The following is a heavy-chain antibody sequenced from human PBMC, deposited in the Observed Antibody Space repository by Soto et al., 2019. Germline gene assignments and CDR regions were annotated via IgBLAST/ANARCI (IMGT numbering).Heavy chain of an antibody. CDR2: VSWNSGSI. J-gene: IGHJ4*02. D-gene: IGHD2-21*02. CDR1: GFIFDNHA. Sequence: EVQLVESGGGLVQPGRSLRLSCAVSGFIFDNHAMNWVRQAPGKGLEWVAGVSWNSGSIDYADSVKGRFTISRDNAKNSLYLQMNSLRAEDTAFYYCARDRCGGDCYSFDYWGQGTLVTVSS. CDR3: ARDRCGGDCYSFDY. V-gene: IGHV3-9*01.